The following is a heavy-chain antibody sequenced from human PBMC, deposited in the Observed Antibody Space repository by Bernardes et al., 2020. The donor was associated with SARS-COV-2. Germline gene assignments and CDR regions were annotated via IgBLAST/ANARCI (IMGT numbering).Heavy chain of an antibody. Sequence: SGPTLLKPTETLTLTCTVSGFSLSNARMGVSWIRQPPGKALEWLAHIFSNDEKSYSTSLKSRLTISKDTSKSQVVLTMTNMDPVDTATYYCARISIDSYSGYDYVIESYFDYWGQGTLVTVSS. J-gene: IGHJ4*02. CDR1: GFSLSNARMG. D-gene: IGHD5-12*01. CDR3: ARISIDSYSGYDYVIESYFDY. CDR2: IFSNDEK. V-gene: IGHV2-26*01.